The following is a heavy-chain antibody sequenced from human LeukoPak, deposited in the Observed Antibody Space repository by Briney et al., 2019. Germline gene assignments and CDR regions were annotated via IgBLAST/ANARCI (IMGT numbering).Heavy chain of an antibody. V-gene: IGHV3-21*01. D-gene: IGHD4-23*01. J-gene: IGHJ5*02. CDR3: ARDQTVAASGP. CDR2: ISSSSSYI. Sequence: GGSLRLSCAASGFTFSSYSMNWVRQAPGKGLEWVSSISSSSSYIYYADSVKGRFTISRDNAKNSLYPQMNSLRAEDTAVYYCARDQTVAASGPWGQGTLVTVSS. CDR1: GFTFSSYS.